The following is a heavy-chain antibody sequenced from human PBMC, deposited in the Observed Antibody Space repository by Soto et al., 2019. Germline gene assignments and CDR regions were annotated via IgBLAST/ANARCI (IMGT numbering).Heavy chain of an antibody. V-gene: IGHV1-2*02. D-gene: IGHD3-3*01. Sequence: ASVKVSGKASGYTFTGYYMPWVRQAPGQGLEWMGWINPNSGGTNYAQKFQGKVTMTRDTSISTAYMELSRLRSDDTAVYYCARGQYDFWSGYPSNWFDPWGQGSLVTVSS. CDR1: GYTFTGYY. CDR2: INPNSGGT. CDR3: ARGQYDFWSGYPSNWFDP. J-gene: IGHJ5*02.